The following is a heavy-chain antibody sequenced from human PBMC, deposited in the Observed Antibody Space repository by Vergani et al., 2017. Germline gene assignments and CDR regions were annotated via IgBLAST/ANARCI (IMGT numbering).Heavy chain of an antibody. V-gene: IGHV3-11*01. Sequence: QVQLVASGGGLVRPGGSLRLSCAASGFIFSDYYMTWIRQTPGKGLEWLAHISDGGETKMYAESLKGRFTVSRDNTKNLLILQMKTLKVDDTATYYCGRKQSPASLMDKPIYIWVQGTLVTVSS. CDR3: GRKQSPASLMDKPIYI. J-gene: IGHJ4*02. CDR1: GFIFSDYY. D-gene: IGHD1/OR15-1a*01. CDR2: ISDGGETK.